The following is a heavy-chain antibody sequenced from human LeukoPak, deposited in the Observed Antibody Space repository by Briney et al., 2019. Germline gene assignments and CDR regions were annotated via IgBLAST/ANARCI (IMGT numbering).Heavy chain of an antibody. J-gene: IGHJ4*02. CDR2: IYYSGST. D-gene: IGHD2-15*01. Sequence: SETLSLTCTVSGGSISSSSYYWGWIRQPPGKGLEWIGSIYYSGSTYYNPSLKRRVTISVDTSKNQFSLKLSSVTAADTAVYYCASAAQTLGYCSGGSCYSSRPFDYWGQGTLVTVSS. V-gene: IGHV4-39*01. CDR1: GGSISSSSYY. CDR3: ASAAQTLGYCSGGSCYSSRPFDY.